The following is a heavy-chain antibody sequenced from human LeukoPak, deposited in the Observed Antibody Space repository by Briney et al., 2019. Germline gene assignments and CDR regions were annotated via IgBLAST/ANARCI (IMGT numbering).Heavy chain of an antibody. V-gene: IGHV3-21*01. Sequence: GGSLRLSCAASGFTFSSYSMNWVRQAPGKGLAWVSSISSSSSYIYYADSVKGRFTISRDNAKNSLYLQMNSLRAEDTAVYYCARARSVVTATPGNWGQGTLVTVSS. CDR1: GFTFSSYS. CDR3: ARARSVVTATPGN. D-gene: IGHD2-21*02. CDR2: ISSSSSYI. J-gene: IGHJ4*02.